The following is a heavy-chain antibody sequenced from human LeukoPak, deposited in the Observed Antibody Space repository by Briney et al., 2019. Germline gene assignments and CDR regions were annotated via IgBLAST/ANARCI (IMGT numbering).Heavy chain of an antibody. CDR2: IKSKIDAGTT. V-gene: IGHV3-15*01. D-gene: IGHD3-10*01. CDR1: GFTLSNVW. Sequence: GRSLRLSCAATGFTLSNVWMSWVRQAPGKGLEWVGRIKSKIDAGTTDYAAPVKGRFIISRDDSKNTWYMQMNSLQTEDTAVYYCTTGPMVRGVSDYWGQGTLVIVSS. J-gene: IGHJ4*02. CDR3: TTGPMVRGVSDY.